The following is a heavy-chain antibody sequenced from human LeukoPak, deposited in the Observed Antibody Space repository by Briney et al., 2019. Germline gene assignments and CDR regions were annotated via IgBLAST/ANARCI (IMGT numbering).Heavy chain of an antibody. CDR1: GFNISSYW. Sequence: GGSLRLSCAVSGFNISSYWMHWVRQAPGKGLVWVSRIHSDGSSTSYADSVKGRFTISRDNAKNTLYLQMNSLRAEDAAVYYCAKGSGYRCATPFDYWGQGTLVTVSS. D-gene: IGHD5-18*01. J-gene: IGHJ4*02. CDR3: AKGSGYRCATPFDY. V-gene: IGHV3-74*01. CDR2: IHSDGSST.